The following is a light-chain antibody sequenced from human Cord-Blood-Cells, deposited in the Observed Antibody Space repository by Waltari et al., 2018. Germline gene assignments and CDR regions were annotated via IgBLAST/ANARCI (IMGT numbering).Light chain of an antibody. CDR2: WAS. Sequence: DIVMTQSPDSLAVSLGERATIYCKSIQSVLSSSNNKNYLAWHQQKPGQPPKLLIYWASTRESGVPDRFSGSGSGTDFTLTISSLQAEDVAVYYCQQYYSTPYTFGQGTKLEIK. V-gene: IGKV4-1*01. CDR3: QQYYSTPYT. J-gene: IGKJ2*01. CDR1: QSVLSSSNNKNY.